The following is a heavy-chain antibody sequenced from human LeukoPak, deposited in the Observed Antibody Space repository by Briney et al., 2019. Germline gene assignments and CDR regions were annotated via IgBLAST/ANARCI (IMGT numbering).Heavy chain of an antibody. V-gene: IGHV4-61*02. CDR2: IYTSGST. J-gene: IGHJ4*02. D-gene: IGHD3-16*01. Sequence: SQTLSLTCTVSGGSISSGSYYWSWIRQPAGKGLEWIGRIYTSGSTNYNPSLKSRVTMSVDTSKNQFSLKLSSVTAADTAVYYCARAPLPGVMGDYWGQGTLVTVSS. CDR1: GGSISSGSYY. CDR3: ARAPLPGVMGDY.